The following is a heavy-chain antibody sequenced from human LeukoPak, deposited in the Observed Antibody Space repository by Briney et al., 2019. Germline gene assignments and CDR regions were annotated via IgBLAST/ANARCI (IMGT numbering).Heavy chain of an antibody. Sequence: PGGSLRSSVEPPESPSIAFMDNWVRQPPARGRGGGPLMSSDGNAIFYADSVKGRFTISRDNSKNTLYLQMNSLRAEDTALYYCVREGEHYHSASFDYWGQGTLVTVSS. CDR1: ESPSIAFM. V-gene: IGHV3-30-3*01. D-gene: IGHD2/OR15-2a*01. J-gene: IGHJ4*02. CDR3: VREGEHYHSASFDY. CDR2: MSSDGNAI.